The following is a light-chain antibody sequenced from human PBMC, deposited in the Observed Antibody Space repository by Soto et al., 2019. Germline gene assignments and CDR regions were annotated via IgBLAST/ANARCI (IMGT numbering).Light chain of an antibody. CDR3: QQYNNWPPYT. CDR2: GAS. Sequence: EIVMTQSTATLSVSPGERATLSCRASQSVSSNLAWYHQKPGQAPRLLIYGASTRTTGIPARFSGSGSGTEFTLTLSSLQSEDFAVYYCQQYNNWPPYTFGQGTKLEIK. V-gene: IGKV3-15*01. CDR1: QSVSSN. J-gene: IGKJ2*01.